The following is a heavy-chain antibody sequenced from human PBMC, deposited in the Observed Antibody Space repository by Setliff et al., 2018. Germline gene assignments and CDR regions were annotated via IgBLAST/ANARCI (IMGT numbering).Heavy chain of an antibody. CDR2: IYYSGGA. CDR1: GDSINHFF. D-gene: IGHD2-2*01. J-gene: IGHJ6*02. V-gene: IGHV4-59*01. Sequence: SETLSLTCSVSGDSINHFFWTWVRLSPGKGLEWIGYIYYSGGATYNPSLRGQASIAIGASKAHFSLDLRTVTTADTAVYYCARDASFGFDVWGPGITGTVS. CDR3: ARDASFGFDV.